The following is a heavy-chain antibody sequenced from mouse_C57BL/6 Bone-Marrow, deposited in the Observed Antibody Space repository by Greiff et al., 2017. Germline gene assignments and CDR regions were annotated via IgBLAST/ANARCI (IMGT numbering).Heavy chain of an antibody. CDR3: TRDEGGYYGPPRFAY. CDR2: ISSGGDYI. D-gene: IGHD1-1*01. J-gene: IGHJ3*01. CDR1: GFTFSSYA. Sequence: EVKLMESGEGLVKPGGSLKLSCAASGFTFSSYAMSWVRQTPEKRLEWVAYISSGGDYIYYADTVKGRFTISRDNARNTLYLQMSSLKSEDTAMYYCTRDEGGYYGPPRFAYWGQGTLVTVSA. V-gene: IGHV5-9-1*02.